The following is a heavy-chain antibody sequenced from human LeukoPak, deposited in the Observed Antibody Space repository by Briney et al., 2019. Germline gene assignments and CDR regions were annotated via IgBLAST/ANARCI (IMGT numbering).Heavy chain of an antibody. CDR2: FSGSGGIT. D-gene: IGHD6-19*01. Sequence: GGSLRLSCAASGFTFSNYAMYWVRQAPGKGLEWVSSFSGSGGITYYAVSVEGRFTISRDNSKNTLYLQMNSLRAEDTAVYYCAKQTQWLVRIEYHFDYWGQGTLVTVSS. CDR3: AKQTQWLVRIEYHFDY. CDR1: GFTFSNYA. J-gene: IGHJ4*02. V-gene: IGHV3-23*01.